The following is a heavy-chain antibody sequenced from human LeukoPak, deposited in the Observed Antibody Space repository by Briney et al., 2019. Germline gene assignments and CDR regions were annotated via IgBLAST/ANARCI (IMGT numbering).Heavy chain of an antibody. CDR1: GFTFSSYA. J-gene: IGHJ3*02. CDR3: AKAEYQLFAFDI. D-gene: IGHD2-2*01. CDR2: ISGSGGST. Sequence: PGGSLRLSCAAPGFTFSSYAMSWVRQAPGKGLEWVSAISGSGGSTYYADSVKGRFTISRDNSKNTLYLQMNSLRAEDTAVYYCAKAEYQLFAFDIWGQGTMVTVSS. V-gene: IGHV3-23*01.